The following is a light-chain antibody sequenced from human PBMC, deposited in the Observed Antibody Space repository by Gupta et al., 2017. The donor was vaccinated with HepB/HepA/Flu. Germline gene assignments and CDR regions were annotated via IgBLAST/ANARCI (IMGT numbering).Light chain of an antibody. CDR2: DVS. CDR3: QQSSNYPLT. V-gene: IGKV1D-13*01. Sequence: AIQLTQSPSSLSASVGDRVTITCRASQGITSDLAWYQQRPGKAPKLLIYDVSSFQSGVPLRFSGSGSGTDFTLTISSLQPEEFATYYCQQSSNYPLTFGGGTKVEIK. CDR1: QGITSD. J-gene: IGKJ4*01.